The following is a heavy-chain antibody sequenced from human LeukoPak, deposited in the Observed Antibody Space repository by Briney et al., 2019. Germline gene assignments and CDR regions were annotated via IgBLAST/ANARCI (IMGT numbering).Heavy chain of an antibody. CDR3: AKGSYGDYDY. J-gene: IGHJ4*02. V-gene: IGHV3-23*01. CDR1: GFTFNNYA. Sequence: GGSLRLSCAAFGFTFNNYAMSWVRQAPGKGLEWVSAICGSGGSTYYADSVKGGSTISRDNSKNTLYLQMNSLRAEDTAVYYCAKGSYGDYDYWGQGTLVTASS. CDR2: ICGSGGST. D-gene: IGHD4-17*01.